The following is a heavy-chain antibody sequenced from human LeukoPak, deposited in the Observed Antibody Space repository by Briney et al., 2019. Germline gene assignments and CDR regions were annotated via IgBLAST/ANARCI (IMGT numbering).Heavy chain of an antibody. Sequence: SVKDSCKASGGTFSSYAISWVRRAPGQGLEWMGRIIPILGIANYAQKFQGRVTITADKSTSTAYMEPSSLRSEDTAVYYCARVGGSGWSDDAFDIWGQGTMVTVSS. V-gene: IGHV1-69*04. J-gene: IGHJ3*02. CDR2: IIPILGIA. D-gene: IGHD6-19*01. CDR3: ARVGGSGWSDDAFDI. CDR1: GGTFSSYA.